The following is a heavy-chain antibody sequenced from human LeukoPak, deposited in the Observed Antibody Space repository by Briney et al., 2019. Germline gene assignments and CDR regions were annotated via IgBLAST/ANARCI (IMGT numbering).Heavy chain of an antibody. CDR2: ISAYNGNT. CDR3: ARGGYDILTGYSDFDY. V-gene: IGHV1-18*01. Sequence: ASVKVSCKASGYTFTSHWISRVRQAPGHALEWMGWISAYNGNTNYAQKLQGRVTMTTDTSTSTAYIEVRSLRSDDTAVYYCARGGYDILTGYSDFDYWGQGTLVTVSS. J-gene: IGHJ4*02. CDR1: GYTFTSHW. D-gene: IGHD3-9*01.